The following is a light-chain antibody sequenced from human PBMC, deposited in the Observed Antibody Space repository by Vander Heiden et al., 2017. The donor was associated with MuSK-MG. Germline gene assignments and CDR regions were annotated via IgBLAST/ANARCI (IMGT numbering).Light chain of an antibody. J-gene: IGKJ3*01. CDR2: AAS. Sequence: IQLTQSPSSLSASVGDRVTITCRASQGIGIYLAWYQQKPGKAPNLLIYAASTLQSGVPSRFSGSGSGTDFTLTISSLQPEDFATYYCQQLNSYPGFTFGPGTKVDIK. V-gene: IGKV1-9*01. CDR3: QQLNSYPGFT. CDR1: QGIGIY.